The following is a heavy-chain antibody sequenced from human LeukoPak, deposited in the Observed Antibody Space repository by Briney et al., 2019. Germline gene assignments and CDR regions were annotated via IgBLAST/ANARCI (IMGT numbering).Heavy chain of an antibody. Sequence: SETLSLTCTVPGDSISRGDYYWSWIRQPAGKGLEWIGRISSSGSTNYNPSLKSRVTISVDTSKNQFSLKLSSVTAADTAVYFCARGPYSYDSSGAFDIWGQGTMVTVSS. CDR1: GDSISRGDYY. V-gene: IGHV4-61*02. D-gene: IGHD3-22*01. J-gene: IGHJ3*02. CDR3: ARGPYSYDSSGAFDI. CDR2: ISSSGST.